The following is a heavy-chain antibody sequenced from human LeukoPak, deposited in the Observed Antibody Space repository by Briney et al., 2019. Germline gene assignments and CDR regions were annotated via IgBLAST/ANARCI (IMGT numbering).Heavy chain of an antibody. J-gene: IGHJ6*03. D-gene: IGHD5-18*01. CDR2: INPAGGGT. CDR1: GYTFTDYY. CDR3: ARVSAMVVNHYYYMDV. V-gene: IGHV1-2*02. Sequence: ASVKVSCKASGYTFTDYYIHWVRQAPGQGLEWLGWINPAGGGTNYAQNFQSRVTMTSDTSISTAYMALSSLRSDDTAVYYCARVSAMVVNHYYYMDVWGKGTTVTISS.